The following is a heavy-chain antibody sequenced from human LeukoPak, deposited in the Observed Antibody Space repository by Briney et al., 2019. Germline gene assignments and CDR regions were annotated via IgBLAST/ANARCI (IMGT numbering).Heavy chain of an antibody. CDR1: GFTFDDYA. CDR3: AKGRITIFGVVESYYMDV. D-gene: IGHD3-3*01. CDR2: ISWDGGST. V-gene: IGHV3-43D*03. Sequence: GGSLRLSCAASGFTFDDYAMHWVRQAPGKGLEWVSLISWDGGSTYYADSVKGRVTISRDNSKNSLYLQMNSLRAEDTALYYCAKGRITIFGVVESYYMDVWGKGTTVTVSS. J-gene: IGHJ6*03.